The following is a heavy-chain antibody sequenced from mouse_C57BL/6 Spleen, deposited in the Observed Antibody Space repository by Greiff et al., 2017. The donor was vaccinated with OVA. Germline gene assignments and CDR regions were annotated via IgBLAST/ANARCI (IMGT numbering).Heavy chain of an antibody. Sequence: EVKLVESGEGLVKPGGSLKLSCAASGFTFSSYAMSWVRQTPEKRLEWVAYISSGGDYIYYAATVKGRFTISRDNATNTLYLQMSSLKSEDTAMYYCTRDRPPYYYGSSYLSMDYWGQGTSVTVSS. V-gene: IGHV5-9-1*02. CDR2: ISSGGDYI. D-gene: IGHD1-1*01. CDR3: TRDRPPYYYGSSYLSMDY. CDR1: GFTFSSYA. J-gene: IGHJ4*01.